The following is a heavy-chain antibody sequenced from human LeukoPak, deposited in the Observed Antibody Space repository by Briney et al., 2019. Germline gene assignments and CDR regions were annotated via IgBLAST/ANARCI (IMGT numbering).Heavy chain of an antibody. J-gene: IGHJ3*02. V-gene: IGHV3-7*01. Sequence: GGSLRLSCAASGFTFSSYWMSWVRPAPGKGLEWVANIKQDGSEKYYVDSVKGRFTISRDNAKNSLYLQMNSLRAEDTAVYYCARGFRLLWFGELLGDAFDIWGQGTMVTVSS. CDR1: GFTFSSYW. CDR2: IKQDGSEK. D-gene: IGHD3-10*01. CDR3: ARGFRLLWFGELLGDAFDI.